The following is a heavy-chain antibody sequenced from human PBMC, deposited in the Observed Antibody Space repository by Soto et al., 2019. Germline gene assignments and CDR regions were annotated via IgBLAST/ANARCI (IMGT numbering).Heavy chain of an antibody. D-gene: IGHD4-17*01. CDR3: AKSLYFGDYVKNFDY. V-gene: IGHV3-23*01. Sequence: EVQLLESGGGLVQPGGSLRLSCAASGFTFSSYGMSWVRQAPGKGLEWVSAIGGSGGSTYYADSVKGRFTISRDNSKNTLYLQMNSLRAEDTAVYSCAKSLYFGDYVKNFDYWGQGTLVTVSS. CDR1: GFTFSSYG. CDR2: IGGSGGST. J-gene: IGHJ4*02.